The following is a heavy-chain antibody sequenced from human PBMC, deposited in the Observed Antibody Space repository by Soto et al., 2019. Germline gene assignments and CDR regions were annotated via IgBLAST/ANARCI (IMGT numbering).Heavy chain of an antibody. V-gene: IGHV4-31*03. CDR3: ARGGAFIVVVPAAMMFDP. J-gene: IGHJ5*02. D-gene: IGHD2-2*01. CDR2: IYYSGST. CDR1: GGSISSGGYY. Sequence: QVQLQESGPGLVKPSQTLSLTCTVSGGSISSGGYYWSWIRQHPGKGLEWIGYIYYSGSTYYNPSLKSRVTISVDTSKNQFSLKLSSVTAADTAVYYCARGGAFIVVVPAAMMFDPWGQGTLVTVSS.